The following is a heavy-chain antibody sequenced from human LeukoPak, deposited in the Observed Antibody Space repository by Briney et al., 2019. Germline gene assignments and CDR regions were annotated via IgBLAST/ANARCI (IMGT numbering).Heavy chain of an antibody. V-gene: IGHV3-7*01. CDR2: IKQDGSEK. J-gene: IGHJ5*02. D-gene: IGHD5-18*01. CDR1: GFTFSSYW. Sequence: GGSLRLSCAASGFTFSSYWMSWVRQAPGKGLEWVANIKQDGSEKYYVDSVKGRFTISRDNAKNSLYLQMNSLRAEDTAVYYCARRYGGYSYGFGSWGWFDPWGQGTLVTVSS. CDR3: ARRYGGYSYGFGSWGWFDP.